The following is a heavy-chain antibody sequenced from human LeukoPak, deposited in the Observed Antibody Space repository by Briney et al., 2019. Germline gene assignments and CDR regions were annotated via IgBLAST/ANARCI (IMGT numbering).Heavy chain of an antibody. CDR2: ISYDGSNK. V-gene: IGHV3-30-3*01. CDR1: GFTFSSYA. J-gene: IGHJ3*02. Sequence: GGSLRLSCAASGFTFSSYAMRWVRQAPGKGLEWVAVISYDGSNKYYADSVKGRFTTSRDNSKNTLYLQMNSLRAEDTAVYYCAREGIAAAGTEDAFDIWGQGTMVTVSS. CDR3: AREGIAAAGTEDAFDI. D-gene: IGHD6-13*01.